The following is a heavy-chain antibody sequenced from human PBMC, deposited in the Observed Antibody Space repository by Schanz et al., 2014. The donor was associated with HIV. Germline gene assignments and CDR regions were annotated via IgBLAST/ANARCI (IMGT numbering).Heavy chain of an antibody. Sequence: QVQLVQSGAEVKKPGASVKVSCKASGYTFSTYGISWVRQAPGKGLEWMGGFDPEDGEIIYAQKFQGRVTMTEDTSTDTVYMELSSLRSEDTAVYYCASREFGIYYYGLDVWGQGTTVTVSS. V-gene: IGHV1-24*01. CDR2: FDPEDGEI. CDR3: ASREFGIYYYGLDV. D-gene: IGHD3-10*01. J-gene: IGHJ6*02. CDR1: GYTFSTYG.